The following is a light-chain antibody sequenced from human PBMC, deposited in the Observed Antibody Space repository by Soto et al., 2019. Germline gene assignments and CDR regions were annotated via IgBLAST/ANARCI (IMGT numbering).Light chain of an antibody. J-gene: IGLJ3*02. CDR1: SSDVGGYNY. V-gene: IGLV2-14*01. Sequence: QSALTQPASVSGSPGQSITISCTGTSSDVGGYNYVSWYQQHPGKAPKLMIYEVSNRPSGVSNRFSGSKSGNTASLTISGLQAEDDDDYYCSSYTSSLWVFGGGTKLTVL. CDR3: SSYTSSLWV. CDR2: EVS.